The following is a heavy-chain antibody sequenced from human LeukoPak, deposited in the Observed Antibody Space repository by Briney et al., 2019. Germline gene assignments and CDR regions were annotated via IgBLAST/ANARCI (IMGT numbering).Heavy chain of an antibody. V-gene: IGHV3-23*01. CDR2: ISGSSGST. CDR3: ASRDPCSGNLCYGLKY. Sequence: GGSLRLSCTASGFTFSSYDINWVRQAPVTGLEWVSRISGSSGSTYYADSVKGRFTISRDNSKSTLYLQMNSLRAEDTAVYYCASRDPCSGNLCYGLKYWGQGTLVTVSS. CDR1: GFTFSSYD. D-gene: IGHD2-15*01. J-gene: IGHJ4*02.